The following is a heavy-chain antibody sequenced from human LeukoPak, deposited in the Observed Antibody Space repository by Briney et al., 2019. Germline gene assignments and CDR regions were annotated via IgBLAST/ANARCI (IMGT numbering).Heavy chain of an antibody. CDR2: INPSGGST. V-gene: IGHV1-46*01. CDR1: GYTFTSHY. J-gene: IGHJ4*02. D-gene: IGHD6-19*01. Sequence: GSSVKVSCKASGYTFTSHYMHWVRQAPGQGLEWMGIINPSGGSTSYAQKLQGRVTMTRDTSTSTVYMELSSLRSEDTAVYYCARGGSTIAVAGKAGYFDYWGQGTLVTVSS. CDR3: ARGGSTIAVAGKAGYFDY.